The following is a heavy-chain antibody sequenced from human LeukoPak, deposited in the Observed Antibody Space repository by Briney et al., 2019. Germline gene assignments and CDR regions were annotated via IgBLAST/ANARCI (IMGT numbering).Heavy chain of an antibody. Sequence: SQTLSLTCAVSGGSISSGGYCWGWIRQPGGKGLEWIGYISPSASTYYNPSLKSRVTISVDTSKNQFSLKLISVPAADTAVYYCARGSYDSSGSDNKIFDYWGQGTLVTVSS. CDR1: GGSISSGGYC. CDR2: ISPSAST. CDR3: ARGSYDSSGSDNKIFDY. D-gene: IGHD3-22*01. J-gene: IGHJ4*02. V-gene: IGHV4-30-2*01.